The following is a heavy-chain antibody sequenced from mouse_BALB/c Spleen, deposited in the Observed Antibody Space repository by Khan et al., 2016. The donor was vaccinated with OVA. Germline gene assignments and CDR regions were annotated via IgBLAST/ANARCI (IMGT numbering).Heavy chain of an antibody. CDR1: GYTLTSYW. CDR2: INPSNGRT. D-gene: IGHD2-1*01. V-gene: IGHV1S81*02. Sequence: QVQLQQPGAELVNPGASVNLSCKASGYTLTSYWMHWVKQRPGQGLEWIGEINPSNGRTNYTEKFKSKATLTVDKSSSTAYMQLSSPTSEDSAVYYCARLLSYFDYWGQGTTLTVSS. CDR3: ARLLSYFDY. J-gene: IGHJ2*01.